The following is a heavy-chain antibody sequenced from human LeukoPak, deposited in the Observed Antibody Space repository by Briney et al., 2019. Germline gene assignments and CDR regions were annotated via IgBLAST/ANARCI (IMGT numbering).Heavy chain of an antibody. CDR2: INPNSGNT. CDR1: GYTFTGYY. Sequence: ASVKVSCKASGYTFTGYYMHWVRQAPGQGLEWMGWINPNSGNTGYAQKFQGRVTMTRNTSISTAYMELSSLRSEDTAVYYCARGLDVGDYWGQGTLVTVSS. J-gene: IGHJ4*02. CDR3: ARGLDVGDY. V-gene: IGHV1-8*02.